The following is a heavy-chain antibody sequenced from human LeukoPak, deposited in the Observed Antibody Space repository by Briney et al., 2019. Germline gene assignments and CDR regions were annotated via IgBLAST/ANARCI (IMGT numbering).Heavy chain of an antibody. CDR2: IFYTRAT. D-gene: IGHD1-1*01. CDR3: ARHDDYPGFGRGFDP. CDR1: GGSIRNYY. Sequence: PSETLSLTCSAAGGSIRNYYWSWIRQPPQKGLEWIGYIFYTRATIYSPSLESRVFISVDTSKNQLSLKLTSVTAADTAIYYCARHDDYPGFGRGFDPWGQGTLVIVSS. V-gene: IGHV4-59*08. J-gene: IGHJ5*02.